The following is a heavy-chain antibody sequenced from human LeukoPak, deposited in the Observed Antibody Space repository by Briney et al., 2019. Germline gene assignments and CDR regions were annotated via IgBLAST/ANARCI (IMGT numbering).Heavy chain of an antibody. CDR3: ARVGYYDSSGYYYEVNYLDY. D-gene: IGHD3-22*01. J-gene: IGHJ4*02. V-gene: IGHV1-2*02. CDR1: GYTFTGYY. CDR2: INPNSGGT. Sequence: AASVKVSCKASGYTFTGYYMHWVRQAPGQGLEWMGWINPNSGGTNYAQKFQGRVTMTRDTSISTAYMELSRLRSDDTAVYYCARVGYYDSSGYYYEVNYLDYWGQGTLVTVSS.